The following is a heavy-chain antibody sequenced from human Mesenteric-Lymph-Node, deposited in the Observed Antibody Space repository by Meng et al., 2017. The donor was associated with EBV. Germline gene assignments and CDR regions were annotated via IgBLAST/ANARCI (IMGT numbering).Heavy chain of an antibody. CDR1: GFTFSSQA. Sequence: DVQLGESGGGLVKPGGPLRLSLAASGFTFSSQAMYWVRQAPGKGLEWVSGIYQSGSSAYYADSVKGRFTVSRDNSKNMLYLQMNSLRAEDTAIYYCAKNSGLDYWGQGTLVTVSS. CDR3: AKNSGLDY. J-gene: IGHJ4*02. CDR2: IYQSGSSA. V-gene: IGHV3-23*05.